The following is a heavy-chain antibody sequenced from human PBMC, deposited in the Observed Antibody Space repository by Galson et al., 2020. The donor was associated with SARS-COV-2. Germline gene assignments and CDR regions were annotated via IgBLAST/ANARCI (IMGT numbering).Heavy chain of an antibody. CDR1: GGSVRSSGKY. V-gene: IGHV4-39*01. Sequence: SETLSLTCTVPGGSVRSSGKYWVWIRQSPGKGLEYIGRIHYSGSTYYNPSLKSRVTTSVDTSKNQVSLKLSSVTAADTAVYYCARGAYDPLAGHYRDYGMDVWGQGTTVTVSS. D-gene: IGHD3-9*01. J-gene: IGHJ6*02. CDR3: ARGAYDPLAGHYRDYGMDV. CDR2: IHYSGST.